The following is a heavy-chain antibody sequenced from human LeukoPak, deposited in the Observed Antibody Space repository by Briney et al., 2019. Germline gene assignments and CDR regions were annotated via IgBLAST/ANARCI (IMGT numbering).Heavy chain of an antibody. CDR2: VRYDGSNK. CDR3: AKGYGDYLHFDY. D-gene: IGHD4-17*01. V-gene: IGHV3-30*02. J-gene: IGHJ4*02. Sequence: GGSLRLSCAASGFTFSSYGMHWVRQAPGKGLEWVAFVRYDGSNKYYADSVKGRFTISRDNSKNTLYLQMNSLRAEDTAVYYCAKGYGDYLHFDYWGQGTLVTVSS. CDR1: GFTFSSYG.